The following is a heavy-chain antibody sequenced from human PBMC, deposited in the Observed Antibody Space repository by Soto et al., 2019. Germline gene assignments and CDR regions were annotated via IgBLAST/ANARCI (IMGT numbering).Heavy chain of an antibody. CDR2: IYPGDSDT. Sequence: GVSLKISCKGSGYSFISYWIGWVRQMPGKGLEWMGIIYPGDSDTRYSPSFQGQVTISADKSINTAYLQWSSLKASDTALYYCARLLGYCSSATCHAPFWGQGTLVTVSS. CDR3: ARLLGYCSSATCHAPF. D-gene: IGHD2-2*01. J-gene: IGHJ4*02. CDR1: GYSFISYW. V-gene: IGHV5-51*01.